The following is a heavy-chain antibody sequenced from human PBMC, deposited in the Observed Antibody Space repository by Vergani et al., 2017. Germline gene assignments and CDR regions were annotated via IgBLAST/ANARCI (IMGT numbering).Heavy chain of an antibody. CDR2: ITPFNGNT. CDR3: ARDPHAYIVGEGY. J-gene: IGHJ4*02. CDR1: GYTFTYRY. Sequence: QMQLVQSGAEVKKTGSSVKVSCKASGYTFTYRYLHWVRQAPGQALEWMGWITPFNGNTNYAQKFQDRVTITRDRSMSTAYMELSSLRSEDTAMYYCARDPHAYIVGEGYWGQGTLVTVSS. V-gene: IGHV1-45*02. D-gene: IGHD1-26*01.